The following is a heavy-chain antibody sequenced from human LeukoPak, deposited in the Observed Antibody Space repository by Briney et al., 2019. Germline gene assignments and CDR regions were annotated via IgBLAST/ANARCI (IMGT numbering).Heavy chain of an antibody. CDR2: INHSGST. D-gene: IGHD2-2*01. CDR1: GGSFSGYY. Sequence: SETLSLTCAVYGGSFSGYYWSWIRQPPGKGLEWIGEINHSGSTNYNPSLKSRVTISVDTSKNQFSLKLSSVTAADTAVYYCARLVVPAATPGYYYYGMDVWGQGTTVTVSS. V-gene: IGHV4-34*01. CDR3: ARLVVPAATPGYYYYGMDV. J-gene: IGHJ6*02.